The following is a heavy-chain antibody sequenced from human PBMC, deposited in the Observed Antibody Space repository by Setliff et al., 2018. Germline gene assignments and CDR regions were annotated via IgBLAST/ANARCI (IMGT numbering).Heavy chain of an antibody. CDR1: GGSINSGGYY. J-gene: IGHJ6*03. D-gene: IGHD1-26*01. CDR3: ARDRLLVGARYAMDV. Sequence: SSETLSLTCTVSGGSINSGGYYWSWIRQHPGKGLEWIGYIYYSGSTYYNPSLKSRVTISVDTSKNQFSLKLSSVTAADTAVYYCARDRLLVGARYAMDVWGKGTTVTVSS. CDR2: IYYSGST. V-gene: IGHV4-31*03.